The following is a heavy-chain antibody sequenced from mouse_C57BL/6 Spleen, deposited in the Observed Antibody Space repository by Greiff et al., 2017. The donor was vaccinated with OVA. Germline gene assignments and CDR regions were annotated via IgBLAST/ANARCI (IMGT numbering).Heavy chain of an antibody. CDR2: IDPSDSYT. D-gene: IGHD2-3*01. CDR3: ARAGYYGKWYFDV. J-gene: IGHJ1*03. CDR1: GYTFTSYW. Sequence: VQLQQPGAELVKPGASVKLSCKASGYTFTSYWMQWVKQRPGQGLEWIGEIDPSDSYTNYNQKFKGKATLTVDTSSSTAYMQLSSLTSEDSAVYDCARAGYYGKWYFDVWGTGTTVTVSS. V-gene: IGHV1-50*01.